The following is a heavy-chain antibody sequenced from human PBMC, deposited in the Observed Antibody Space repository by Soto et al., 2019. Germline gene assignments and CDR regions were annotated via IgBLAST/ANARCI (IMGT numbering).Heavy chain of an antibody. D-gene: IGHD3-9*01. V-gene: IGHV3-15*01. J-gene: IGHJ4*01. CDR2: IKSKTDGGTT. CDR3: TTDSPYSGRGFWGSGLRYFDWTGGWPDY. Sequence: EVQLVESGGGLVKPGGSLRLSCAASGFTFSNAWMSWVRQAPGKGLEWVGRIKSKTDGGTTDYAAPVKGRFTISRDDSKNTLYLQMNSMKTEDTAVYYCTTDSPYSGRGFWGSGLRYFDWTGGWPDYWGHGTLVTVSS. CDR1: GFTFSNAW.